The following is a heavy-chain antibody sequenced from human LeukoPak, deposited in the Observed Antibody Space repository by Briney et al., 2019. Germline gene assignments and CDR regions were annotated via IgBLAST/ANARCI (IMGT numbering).Heavy chain of an antibody. CDR1: GGSLSSYY. V-gene: IGHV4-59*01. CDR2: IYYSGST. J-gene: IGHJ4*02. Sequence: SETLSLTCTVSGGSLSSYYWSWIRQPPGKGLEWIGYIYYSGSTNYNPSLKSRVTISVDTSKNQFSLKLSSVTAADTAVYYCARDRYMGSAYFDYWGQGTLVTVSS. D-gene: IGHD3-16*02. CDR3: ARDRYMGSAYFDY.